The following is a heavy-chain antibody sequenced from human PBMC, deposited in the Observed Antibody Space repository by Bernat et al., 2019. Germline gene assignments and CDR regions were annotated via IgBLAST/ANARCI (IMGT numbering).Heavy chain of an antibody. CDR2: ISYDGSNK. V-gene: IGHV3-30*18. CDR3: AKEDKLWFGELLDYYYYGMDV. J-gene: IGHJ6*02. CDR1: GFTFSSYG. Sequence: QVQLVESGGGVVQPGRSLRLSCAASGFTFSSYGMHWVRQAPGKGLEWVAVISYDGSNKYYADSVKGRFTISRDNSKNKLYLQMNSLRAEDTAVYDCAKEDKLWFGELLDYYYYGMDVWGQGTTVTVSS. D-gene: IGHD3-10*01.